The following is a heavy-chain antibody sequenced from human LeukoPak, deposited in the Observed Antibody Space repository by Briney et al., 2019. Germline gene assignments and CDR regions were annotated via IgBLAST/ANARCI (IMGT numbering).Heavy chain of an antibody. J-gene: IGHJ4*02. D-gene: IGHD3-10*01. V-gene: IGHV3-15*01. CDR1: GFTLSDAW. Sequence: GGSLRLSCAASGFTLSDAWMSWVRQAPGKGLEWVGRIKRKSDGGTTDHAAPVKGRFTVSIDGSKNTLYMEMNSLKIEDTAVYYCATYTSGAHRDWGQGTLVTASS. CDR3: ATYTSGAHRD. CDR2: IKRKSDGGTT.